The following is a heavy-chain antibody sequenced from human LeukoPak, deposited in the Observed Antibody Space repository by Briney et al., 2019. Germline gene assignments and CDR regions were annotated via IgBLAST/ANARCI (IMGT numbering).Heavy chain of an antibody. V-gene: IGHV1-18*01. J-gene: IGHJ4*02. D-gene: IGHD6-13*01. CDR2: ISAYNGNT. CDR3: ARNRGTAAGTWRSINFDY. CDR1: GYTFTSYG. Sequence: ASVKVSCKASGYTFTSYGISWVRQAPGQGLEWMGRISAYNGNTNYAQKLQGRVTMTTDTSTSTACMELRSLRSDDTAVYYCARNRGTAAGTWRSINFDYWGQGTLVTVSS.